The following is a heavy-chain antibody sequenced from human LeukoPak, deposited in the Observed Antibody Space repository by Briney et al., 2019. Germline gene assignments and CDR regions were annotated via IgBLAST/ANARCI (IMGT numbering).Heavy chain of an antibody. J-gene: IGHJ4*02. CDR1: GGSISSSSYY. D-gene: IGHD1-14*01. CDR3: ARVLAESVDY. CDR2: IYYSGST. Sequence: PSETLSLTCTVSGGSISSSSYYWGWIRQPPGKGLEWIGSIYYSGSTYYNPSLKSRVTISVDTSKNQFSLKLCSVTAADTAAYYCARVLAESVDYWGQGTLVTVSS. V-gene: IGHV4-39*07.